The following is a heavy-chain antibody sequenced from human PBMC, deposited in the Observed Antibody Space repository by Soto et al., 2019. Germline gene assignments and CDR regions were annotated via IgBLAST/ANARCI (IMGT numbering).Heavy chain of an antibody. Sequence: PGGSLRLSCAASGFTFTSYAMSWVRQAPGKGLEWVSTISGTGDTTYYADSVKGRFTISSDNSKNTVYLQMNSLRADDTAVYYCAKLQNYGEQKWFYPWSQGNLVTVS. D-gene: IGHD3-16*01. CDR3: AKLQNYGEQKWFYP. CDR2: ISGTGDTT. V-gene: IGHV3-23*01. J-gene: IGHJ5*02. CDR1: GFTFTSYA.